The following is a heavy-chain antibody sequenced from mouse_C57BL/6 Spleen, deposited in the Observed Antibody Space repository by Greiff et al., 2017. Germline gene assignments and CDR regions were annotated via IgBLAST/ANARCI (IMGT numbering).Heavy chain of an antibody. V-gene: IGHV1-22*01. Sequence: EVQLQQSGPELVKPGASVKMSCKASGYTFTDYNMHWVKQSHGKSLVWSGYINPNTGGTSYNQQFKGKATLTVNKSSSTAYMELRSLTSGDAAVYYCSGRGNYDNAMDYWGQGTSVTGSS. J-gene: IGHJ4*01. CDR3: SGRGNYDNAMDY. CDR1: GYTFTDYN. D-gene: IGHD2-1*01. CDR2: INPNTGGT.